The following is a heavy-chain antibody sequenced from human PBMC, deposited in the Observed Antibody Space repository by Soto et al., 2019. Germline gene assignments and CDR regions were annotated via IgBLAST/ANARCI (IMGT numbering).Heavy chain of an antibody. CDR3: AKDRGSWLVQGPFVD. D-gene: IGHD6-19*01. Sequence: EVQLLESGGGLVQPGGSLRLSCAASGFTFSSYAMSWVRQAPGKGLEWVSAISGSGGSTYYADSVKGRFTISRDNSKNTLYLQMNSLRAADTAVYYCAKDRGSWLVQGPFVDWGQGTLVTVSS. CDR1: GFTFSSYA. CDR2: ISGSGGST. V-gene: IGHV3-23*01. J-gene: IGHJ4*02.